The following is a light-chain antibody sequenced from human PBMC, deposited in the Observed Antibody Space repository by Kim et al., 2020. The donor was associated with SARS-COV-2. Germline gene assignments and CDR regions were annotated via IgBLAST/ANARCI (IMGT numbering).Light chain of an antibody. J-gene: IGLJ1*01. V-gene: IGLV2-14*03. CDR2: DVT. Sequence: SPGQSITITCSDIADYKDVSWYRHHPGKGPKLIIYDVTNRPSGVSSRFSGSKSGNTASLTISGLQPEDEAHYYCSSYATITSLALVFGPGTKVTVL. CDR1: DIADYKD. CDR3: SSYATITSLALV.